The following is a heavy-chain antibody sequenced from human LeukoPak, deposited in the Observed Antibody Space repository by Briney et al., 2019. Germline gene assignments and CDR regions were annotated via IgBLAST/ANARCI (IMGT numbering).Heavy chain of an antibody. D-gene: IGHD6-13*01. CDR3: AKDLGDSSSWYLDY. CDR1: GFTFGTYV. CDR2: IAHDESQK. V-gene: IGHV3-30*18. J-gene: IGHJ4*02. Sequence: GGSLRLSCAASGFTFGTYVMHWGRQAPGKGLEWVAVIAHDESQKFYADSVKGRFTISRDNSKNTLYLQMNSLRTEDTAVYSCAKDLGDSSSWYLDYWGRGTLVTVSS.